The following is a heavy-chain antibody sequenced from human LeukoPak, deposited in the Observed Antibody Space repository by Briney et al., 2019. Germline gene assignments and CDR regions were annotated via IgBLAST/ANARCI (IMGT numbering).Heavy chain of an antibody. D-gene: IGHD6-13*01. CDR2: VYHSGTT. V-gene: IGHV4-38-2*01. Sequence: SETLSLTCAVSGFSISDGYYWGWIRQPPGKGLEWIGNVYHSGTTYYNASLKSRVTISVDTSKNQFSLKLSSVTAADTAVYYCARAIINFSSSWYSGGSDNWFDPWGQGTLVTVSS. J-gene: IGHJ5*02. CDR1: GFSISDGYY. CDR3: ARAIINFSSSWYSGGSDNWFDP.